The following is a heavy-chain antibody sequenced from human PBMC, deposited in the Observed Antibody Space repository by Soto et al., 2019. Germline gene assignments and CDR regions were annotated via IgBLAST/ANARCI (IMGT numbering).Heavy chain of an antibody. CDR1: GFTFSSYS. J-gene: IGHJ3*02. V-gene: IGHV3-23*01. CDR2: ISNSGTGT. CDR3: AKDPTVVTREAFDI. D-gene: IGHD4-4*01. Sequence: EVQILESGGGLVQPGGSLRLSCAASGFTFSSYSMYWVRQAPGKGLAWVSGISNSGTGTYYADSVKGRFTISRDNSKNTVYLQMKRLRAEDTAVYYCAKDPTVVTREAFDIGGQGTMVNFSS.